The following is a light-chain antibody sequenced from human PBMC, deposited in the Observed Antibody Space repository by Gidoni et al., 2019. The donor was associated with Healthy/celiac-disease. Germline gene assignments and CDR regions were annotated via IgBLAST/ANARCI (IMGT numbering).Light chain of an antibody. CDR1: KLGDKY. V-gene: IGLV3-1*01. CDR2: QDS. CDR3: QSWDSSTGGYV. Sequence: SYELTQPHSVSVSPGQTASITCSGDKLGDKYACWYQQTPGQSPVLVIYQDSKRPSGIPERFSGSNSGNTATLTISGTQAMDEADYYCQSWDSSTGGYVFGTGTKVTVL. J-gene: IGLJ1*01.